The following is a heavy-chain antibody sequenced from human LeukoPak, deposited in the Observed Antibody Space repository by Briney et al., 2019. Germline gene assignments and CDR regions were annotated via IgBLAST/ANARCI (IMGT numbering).Heavy chain of an antibody. V-gene: IGHV4-59*08. CDR2: IFYTGST. CDR1: GGSISSYY. Sequence: SETLSLTCTVSGGSISSYYWSWIRQPPGKGLEWIGYIFYTGSTNYNPSLKSRVTISMDTSKNHFSLQLSSVAAADTAVYYCARAPSTAVIPYYFDYWGQGTLVTVSS. D-gene: IGHD6-19*01. CDR3: ARAPSTAVIPYYFDY. J-gene: IGHJ4*02.